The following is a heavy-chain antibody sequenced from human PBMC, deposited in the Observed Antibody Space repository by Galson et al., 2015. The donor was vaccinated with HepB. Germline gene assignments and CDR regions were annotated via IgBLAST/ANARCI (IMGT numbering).Heavy chain of an antibody. J-gene: IGHJ3*02. D-gene: IGHD4-17*01. CDR1: GFTFSGSA. V-gene: IGHV3-73*01. CDR3: TRLFYDGDFPGDDAFDI. Sequence: SLRLSCAASGFTFSGSAMHWVRQASGKGLEWVGRIRSKANSYATAYAASVKGRFTISRDDSKNTAYLQMNSLKTEDTAVYYCTRLFYDGDFPGDDAFDIWGQGTMVTVSS. CDR2: IRSKANSYAT.